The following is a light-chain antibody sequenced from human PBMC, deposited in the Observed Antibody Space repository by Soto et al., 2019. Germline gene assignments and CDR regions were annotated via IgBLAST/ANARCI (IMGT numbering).Light chain of an antibody. CDR1: QSVSSSY. Sequence: EIVLTQSPGTLSLSPGERATLSCRASQSVSSSYLAWYQQKPGQAPRLLIYGVSSRATGIPDRFSGSGSGTDFTLTISRLEPEDFAVYFCQQYGSSPVTFGQGTRLEIK. V-gene: IGKV3-20*01. CDR2: GVS. CDR3: QQYGSSPVT. J-gene: IGKJ5*01.